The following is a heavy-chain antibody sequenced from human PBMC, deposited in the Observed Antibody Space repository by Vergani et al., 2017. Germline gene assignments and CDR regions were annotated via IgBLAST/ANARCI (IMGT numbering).Heavy chain of an antibody. V-gene: IGHV3-74*03. Sequence: DVHLAESGGGFFQPGGSLRLSCSASGFSFNSYWMHWVRQVPGKGLLWVSRIKSDGSITAYADSVKGRFTISRDNSKNTLYLQMNSLRAEDTAVYYCAKDLYDYVWGSFTSPPLYFDYWGQGTLVTVSS. CDR3: AKDLYDYVWGSFTSPPLYFDY. CDR1: GFSFNSYW. J-gene: IGHJ4*02. D-gene: IGHD3-16*01. CDR2: IKSDGSIT.